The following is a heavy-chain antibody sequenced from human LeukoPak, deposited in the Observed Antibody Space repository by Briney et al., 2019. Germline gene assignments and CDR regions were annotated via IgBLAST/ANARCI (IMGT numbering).Heavy chain of an antibody. D-gene: IGHD3-10*01. CDR3: ARLGTPTYYYGSGSYYFDY. CDR1: GGSISSSSYY. CDR2: TYYSGST. J-gene: IGHJ4*02. Sequence: SETLSLTCTVSGGSISSSSYYWGWIRQPPGKGLEWIGSTYYSGSTYYNPSLKSRVTISVDTSKNQFSLKLSSVTAADTAVYYCARLGTPTYYYGSGSYYFDYWGQGTLVTVSS. V-gene: IGHV4-39*01.